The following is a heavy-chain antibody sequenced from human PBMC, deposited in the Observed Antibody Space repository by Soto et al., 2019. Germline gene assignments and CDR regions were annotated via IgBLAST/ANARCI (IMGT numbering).Heavy chain of an antibody. V-gene: IGHV3-23*01. D-gene: IGHD2-2*01. J-gene: IGHJ6*02. Sequence: FLRLSCAAAGFAFSTYAMTWVRQAPGKGLEWVSVISGSGGSSYYAASVKGRFTISRDNSKNTLFLQMNGLRAEDTAVYYCARGTDCSSTSCSTPSYYYYGMDVWGQGTTVTVSS. CDR2: ISGSGGSS. CDR3: ARGTDCSSTSCSTPSYYYYGMDV. CDR1: GFAFSTYA.